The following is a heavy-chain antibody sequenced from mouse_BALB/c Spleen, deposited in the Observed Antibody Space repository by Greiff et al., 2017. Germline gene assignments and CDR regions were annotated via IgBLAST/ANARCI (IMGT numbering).Heavy chain of an antibody. V-gene: IGHV1S135*01. D-gene: IGHD2-14*01. CDR1: GYSFTSYY. CDR2: IDPFNGGT. J-gene: IGHJ3*01. Sequence: EVQLQQSGPELMKPGASVKISCKASGYSFTSYYMHWVKQSHGKSLEWIGYIDPFNGGTSYNQKFKGKATLTVDKSSSTAYMHRSSLTSEDSAVYCCAGRVRQAWFAYWGQGTLVTVSA. CDR3: AGRVRQAWFAY.